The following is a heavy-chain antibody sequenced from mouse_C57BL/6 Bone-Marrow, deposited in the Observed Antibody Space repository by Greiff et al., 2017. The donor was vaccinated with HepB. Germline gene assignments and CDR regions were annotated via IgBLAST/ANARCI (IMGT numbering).Heavy chain of an antibody. Sequence: VQVVESGPELVKPGASVKISCKASGYAFSSYGMNWVKQRPGKGLEWIGGIYPGDGDTNYNGKFKGKATLTADKSSSTAYMQLSSLTSEDSAVYFCSVYGNYDYWGQGTTLTVSS. CDR2: IYPGDGDT. CDR1: GYAFSSYG. CDR3: SVYGNYDY. J-gene: IGHJ2*01. D-gene: IGHD2-1*01. V-gene: IGHV1-82*01.